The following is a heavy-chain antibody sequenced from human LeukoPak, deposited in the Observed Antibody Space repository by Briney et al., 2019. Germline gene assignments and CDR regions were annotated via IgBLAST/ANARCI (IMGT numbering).Heavy chain of an antibody. J-gene: IGHJ3*02. D-gene: IGHD6-19*01. CDR2: ISPNSGGT. CDR1: GYTFTGYY. V-gene: IGHV1-2*06. Sequence: ASVKVSCKASGYTFTGYYMHWVRQAPGQGLEWMGRISPNSGGTNYAQKFQGRVTMTRDTSISTAYMELSRLRSDDTAVYYCARPNRAVAGSLGIWGQGTMVTVSS. CDR3: ARPNRAVAGSLGI.